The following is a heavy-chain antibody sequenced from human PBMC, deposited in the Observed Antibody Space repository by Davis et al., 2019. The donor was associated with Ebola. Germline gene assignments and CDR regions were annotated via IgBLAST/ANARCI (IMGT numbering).Heavy chain of an antibody. J-gene: IGHJ4*02. CDR2: IIPIFGTA. CDR1: GGTFSSYA. V-gene: IGHV1-69*13. Sequence: AASVKVSCKASGGTFSSYAISWVRQAPGQGLEWMGRIIPIFGTANYAQKFQGRVTITADESTSTAYMELSSLRSEDTAVYYCARDTGRAFDYWGQGTLVTVSS. D-gene: IGHD1-14*01. CDR3: ARDTGRAFDY.